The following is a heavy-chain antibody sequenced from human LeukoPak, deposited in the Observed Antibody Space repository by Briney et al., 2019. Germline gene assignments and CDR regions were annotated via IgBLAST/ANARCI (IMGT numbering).Heavy chain of an antibody. Sequence: GASVKVSCKASGYTFTSYGISWVRQAPGQGLEWMGWISAYNGNTNYAQKLQGRVTMTTDTSTSTAYMELRSLRSDDTAVYYCARDPEGSSSSGVDWFDPWGQGTLVTVSS. CDR2: ISAYNGNT. CDR1: GYTFTSYG. J-gene: IGHJ5*02. CDR3: ARDPEGSSSSGVDWFDP. D-gene: IGHD6-6*01. V-gene: IGHV1-18*01.